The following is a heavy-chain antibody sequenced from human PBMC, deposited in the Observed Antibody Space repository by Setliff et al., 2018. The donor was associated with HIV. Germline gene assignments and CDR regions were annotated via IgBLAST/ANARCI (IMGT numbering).Heavy chain of an antibody. Sequence: GESLKISCKGSGYSFTSYWIGWVRQMPGKGLEWMGIIYPGDSDTRYSPSFQGQVTISADKSISTAYLQWSSLKASDTAMYYCARFPMYSSGWYFYYYYMDVWGKGTTVTVSS. D-gene: IGHD6-25*01. CDR3: ARFPMYSSGWYFYYYYMDV. J-gene: IGHJ6*03. V-gene: IGHV5-51*01. CDR2: IYPGDSDT. CDR1: GYSFTSYW.